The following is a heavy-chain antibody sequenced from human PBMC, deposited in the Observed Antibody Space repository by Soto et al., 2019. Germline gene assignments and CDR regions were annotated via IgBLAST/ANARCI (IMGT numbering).Heavy chain of an antibody. CDR3: ARDNGPVWFGESLYYYYYGMDV. CDR2: ISSSSSYI. J-gene: IGHJ6*02. D-gene: IGHD3-10*01. V-gene: IGHV3-21*01. Sequence: LRLSCAASGFTFSSYSMNWVRQAPGKGLEWVSSISSSSSYIYYADSVKGRFTISRDNAKNSLYLQMNSLRAEDTAVYYCARDNGPVWFGESLYYYYYGMDVWGQGXTVTVSS. CDR1: GFTFSSYS.